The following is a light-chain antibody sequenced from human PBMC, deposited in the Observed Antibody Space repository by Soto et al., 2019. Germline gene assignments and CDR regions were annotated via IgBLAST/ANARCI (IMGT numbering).Light chain of an antibody. Sequence: ERVMTQSPVTLSVSPGESVTLSCRASQSVGTNLAWYQQKPGQAPSLLIYGVSTRATGIPTRFSGSGSGRQFTLTISSLQSEDFATYYCQQLRMYPSTFGGGTKVDIK. CDR3: QQLRMYPST. V-gene: IGKV3-15*01. CDR2: GVS. J-gene: IGKJ4*01. CDR1: QSVGTN.